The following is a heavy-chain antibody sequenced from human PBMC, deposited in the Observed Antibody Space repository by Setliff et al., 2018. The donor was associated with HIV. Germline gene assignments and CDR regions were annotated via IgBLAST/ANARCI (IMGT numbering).Heavy chain of an antibody. Sequence: SETLSLTCTVPGGSISSGSYYWSWIRQPAGKGLEWIGRIYTSGSTNYNPSLKSRVTISLDTSKNQFSLKLSSVTAADTAVYYCARENGRTNYYYYYGMDVWGQGTTVTVSS. CDR2: IYTSGST. J-gene: IGHJ6*02. V-gene: IGHV4-61*02. CDR3: ARENGRTNYYYYYGMDV. CDR1: GGSISSGSYY.